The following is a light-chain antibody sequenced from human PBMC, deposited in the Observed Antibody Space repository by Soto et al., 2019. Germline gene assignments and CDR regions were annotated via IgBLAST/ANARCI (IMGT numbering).Light chain of an antibody. Sequence: DIQMTHSPSSLSASVGDRVTITCQASQDISNYLNWYQHKPGKAPKVLIFDASKLERGVPSRFSGSGSGTDFTFTISSLQPEDIATYYCQQYDSLMYTFGQGTKVDIK. CDR1: QDISNY. J-gene: IGKJ2*01. CDR2: DAS. V-gene: IGKV1-33*01. CDR3: QQYDSLMYT.